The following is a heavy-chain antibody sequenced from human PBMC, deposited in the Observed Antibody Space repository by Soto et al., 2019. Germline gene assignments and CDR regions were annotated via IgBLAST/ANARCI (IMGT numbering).Heavy chain of an antibody. CDR2: IDWDDDK. CDR3: ARLSYRSFNFDY. D-gene: IGHD3-16*02. V-gene: IGHV2-70*01. CDR1: GISLSTSGMC. J-gene: IGHJ4*02. Sequence: SGPTLVNPTRTLTVTCTFSGISLSTSGMCVSWLRQPPGKALDWLALIDWDDDKYYSTSLKTRLTISKDTSKNQVVLTVTNMDPVDTATYFCARLSYRSFNFDYWGQGTLVTVSS.